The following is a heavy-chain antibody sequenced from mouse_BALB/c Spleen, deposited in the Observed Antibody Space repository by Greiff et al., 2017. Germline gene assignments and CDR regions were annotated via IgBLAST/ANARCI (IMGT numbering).Heavy chain of an antibody. CDR3: ARWLGDAMDY. Sequence: EVQLQQSGAELVKPGASVKLSCTASGFNIKDTYMRWVKQRPEQGLEWIGRIDPANGNTKYDPKFQGKATITADTSSNTAYLQLSSLTSEDTAVYYCARWLGDAMDYWGQGTSVTVSS. CDR2: IDPANGNT. V-gene: IGHV14-3*02. D-gene: IGHD3-3*01. J-gene: IGHJ4*01. CDR1: GFNIKDTY.